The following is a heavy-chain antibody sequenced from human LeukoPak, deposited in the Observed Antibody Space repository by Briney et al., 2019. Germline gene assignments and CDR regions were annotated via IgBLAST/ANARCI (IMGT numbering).Heavy chain of an antibody. Sequence: GGSLRLSGAASGFTFSSYAMHWVRQAPGKGLEYVSAISSNGGSTYYANSVKGRFTISRDNSKNTLYLQMGSLRAEDMAVYYCARVRYYDILTGYPDYWGQGTLVTVSS. J-gene: IGHJ4*02. CDR3: ARVRYYDILTGYPDY. V-gene: IGHV3-64*01. CDR2: ISSNGGST. D-gene: IGHD3-9*01. CDR1: GFTFSSYA.